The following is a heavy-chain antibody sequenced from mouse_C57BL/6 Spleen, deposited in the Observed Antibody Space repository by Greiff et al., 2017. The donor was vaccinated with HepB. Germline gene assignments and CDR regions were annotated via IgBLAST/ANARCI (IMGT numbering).Heavy chain of an antibody. V-gene: IGHV1-64*01. CDR1: GYTFTSYW. D-gene: IGHD1-1*01. CDR3: AIYYYGDYFGY. CDR2: IHPNSGST. J-gene: IGHJ2*01. Sequence: VQLQQPGAELVKPGASVKLSCKASGYTFTSYWMHWVKQRPGQGLEWIGMIHPNSGSTNYNEKFKSKATLTVDKSSSTVYMQLSSLTSVDSAVYYCAIYYYGDYFGYWGQSATLTVSS.